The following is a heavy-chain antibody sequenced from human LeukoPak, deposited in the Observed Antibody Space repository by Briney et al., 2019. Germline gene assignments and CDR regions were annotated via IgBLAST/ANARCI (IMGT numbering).Heavy chain of an antibody. CDR1: GYTFTSYG. Sequence: ASVKVSCKASGYTFTSYGISWVRQAPGQGLEWMGWINSNNGNTNYEQKFQGRVTMTTDTSTSTAYMELRSLRSDDTAVYYCASSTGRYDSSGYYRVYAFDIWGQGTMVTVSS. J-gene: IGHJ3*02. CDR3: ASSTGRYDSSGYYRVYAFDI. CDR2: INSNNGNT. D-gene: IGHD3-22*01. V-gene: IGHV1-18*01.